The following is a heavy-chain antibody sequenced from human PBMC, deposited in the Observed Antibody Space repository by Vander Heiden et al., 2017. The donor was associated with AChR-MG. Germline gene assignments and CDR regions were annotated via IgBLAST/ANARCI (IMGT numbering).Heavy chain of an antibody. J-gene: IGHJ4*02. CDR1: GYTFTGYF. D-gene: IGHD6-19*01. CDR2: INPNSGVT. CDR3: AREGSGTSAWDS. Sequence: QVHLAQSGAEVKEPGASVTVSCKASGYTFTGYFIHWVRQAPGQGLEWMGRINPNSGVTNYAPKFQGRVTMTRDTSISTAYMEVSRQTPDDRVVYYCAREGSGTSAWDSWGQGTLVTVS. V-gene: IGHV1-2*05.